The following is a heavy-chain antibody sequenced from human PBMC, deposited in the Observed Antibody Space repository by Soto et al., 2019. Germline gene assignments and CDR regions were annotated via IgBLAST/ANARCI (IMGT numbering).Heavy chain of an antibody. Sequence: SETLSLTCTVSGGSVNSDNFYWSWTRQPPGRGLEWIGYIYYTGCTNYNPSLKSRVTISIDTSRNQFSLKLSSVTATDTAVYYCAREFSISPEAFDSWRQGSLVTVSS. V-gene: IGHV4-61*01. J-gene: IGHJ4*02. CDR1: GGSVNSDNFY. D-gene: IGHD3-3*02. CDR2: IYYTGCT. CDR3: AREFSISPEAFDS.